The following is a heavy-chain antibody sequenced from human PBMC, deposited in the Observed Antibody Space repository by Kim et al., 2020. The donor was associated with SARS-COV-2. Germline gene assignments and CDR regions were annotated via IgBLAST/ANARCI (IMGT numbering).Heavy chain of an antibody. D-gene: IGHD6-6*01. CDR3: ATEPAISIAARGGMDV. V-gene: IGHV1-24*01. CDR2: FDPEDGET. J-gene: IGHJ6*02. CDR1: GYTLTELS. Sequence: ASVKVSCKVSGYTLTELSMHWVRQAPGKGLEWMGGFDPEDGETIYAQKFQGRVTMTEDTSTDTAYMELSSLRSEDTAVYYCATEPAISIAARGGMDVWGQGTTVTVSS.